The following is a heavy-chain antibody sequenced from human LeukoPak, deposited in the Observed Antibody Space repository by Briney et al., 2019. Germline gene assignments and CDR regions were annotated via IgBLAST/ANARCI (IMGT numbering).Heavy chain of an antibody. CDR1: GYTFTSYD. V-gene: IGHV1-8*01. CDR2: MNPNSGNT. J-gene: IGHJ6*03. D-gene: IGHD1-1*01. CDR3: ARGLQLERRYYYYSMDV. Sequence: GASVKLSCKASGYTFTSYDINWVRQATGQGLEWMGWMNPNSGNTGYAQKFKGRVTMTRNTSISTAYMELSSLRSEDTAVYYCARGLQLERRYYYYSMDVWGKGTTVTVSS.